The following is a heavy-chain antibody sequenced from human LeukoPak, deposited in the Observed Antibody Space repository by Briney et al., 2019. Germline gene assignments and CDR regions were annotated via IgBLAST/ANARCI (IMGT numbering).Heavy chain of an antibody. J-gene: IGHJ4*02. CDR2: IYYSGST. Sequence: SETLSLTCTVSGGSISSGGYYWSWIRQHPGKGLEWIGYIYYSGSTYYNPSLKSRVTISVDTSKNQFSLKLSSVTAADTAVYYCARAVDILRYSDWLLPPYFDYWGQGTLVTVSS. V-gene: IGHV4-31*03. CDR1: GGSISSGGYY. D-gene: IGHD3-9*01. CDR3: ARAVDILRYSDWLLPPYFDY.